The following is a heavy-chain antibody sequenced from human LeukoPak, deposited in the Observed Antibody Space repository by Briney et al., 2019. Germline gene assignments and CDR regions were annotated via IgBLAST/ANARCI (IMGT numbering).Heavy chain of an antibody. CDR3: VTAPRASAVT. J-gene: IGHJ5*02. D-gene: IGHD6-19*01. Sequence: PGGSLRLSCAASGITFSLYWMNWVRQTPGKGLECVANIKQDGSETYYVDSVKGRFTISRDNAKNSLYLQMNNLRAEDTGVYYCVTAPRASAVTWAERTLVTVSS. CDR1: GITFSLYW. V-gene: IGHV3-7*01. CDR2: IKQDGSET.